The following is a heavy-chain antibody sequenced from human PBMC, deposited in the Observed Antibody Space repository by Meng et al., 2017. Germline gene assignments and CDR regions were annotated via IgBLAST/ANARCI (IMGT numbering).Heavy chain of an antibody. CDR1: GYNFPDYY. D-gene: IGHD6-25*01. CDR2: INPKSGDT. CDR3: ARDEDISAAGKLFGDY. J-gene: IGHJ4*02. V-gene: IGHV1-2*06. Sequence: QVELVQSGAKFKKPGTSVKVSCKPSGYNFPDYYIHWVRRAPGQGLEWMGRINPKSGDTHYAQKFQARVTMTGDTSISTAYMELSGLRSDDTAMYYCARDEDISAAGKLFGDYWGQGTLVTVSS.